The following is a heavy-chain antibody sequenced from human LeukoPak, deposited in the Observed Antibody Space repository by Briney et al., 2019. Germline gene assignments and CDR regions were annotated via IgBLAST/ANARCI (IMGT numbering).Heavy chain of an antibody. Sequence: GGSLRLSCAASGFTVITNEVTWVRQAPGKGLEWVSVLYSDGNTKYADSVQGRFTISRDNSKNTLYLEMNSLSPDDTAVYYCARGVEPLAANTLAYWGQGTLVTVSS. J-gene: IGHJ4*02. V-gene: IGHV3-53*01. CDR3: ARGVEPLAANTLAY. CDR2: LYSDGNT. D-gene: IGHD1-14*01. CDR1: GFTVITNE.